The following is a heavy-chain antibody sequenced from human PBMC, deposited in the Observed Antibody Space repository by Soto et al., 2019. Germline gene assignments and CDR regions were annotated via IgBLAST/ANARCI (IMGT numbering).Heavy chain of an antibody. J-gene: IGHJ4*02. CDR2: INPSSGGT. D-gene: IGHD6-19*01. Sequence: ASVKVSCKASGYTFTGYYMHWVRQAPGQGLEWMGWINPSSGGTNYAQKFQGRVTMTRDTSISTAYMELSRLRSDDTAVYYCARRGSGWYYFDYWGQGTLVTVSS. CDR1: GYTFTGYY. V-gene: IGHV1-2*02. CDR3: ARRGSGWYYFDY.